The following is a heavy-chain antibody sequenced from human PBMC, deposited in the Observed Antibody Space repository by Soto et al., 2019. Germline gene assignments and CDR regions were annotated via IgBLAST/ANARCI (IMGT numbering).Heavy chain of an antibody. Sequence: QVQLVQSGAEVKKPGSSVKVSCKASGGTFSSYAISWVRQAPGQGLEWMGGIIPIFGTANYAQKFQGRVTITADESTSTDYMELSSLRSEDTAVYYCARVLPPLTTVYLDPWGQGTLVTVSS. CDR1: GGTFSSYA. D-gene: IGHD4-17*01. V-gene: IGHV1-69*01. J-gene: IGHJ5*02. CDR3: ARVLPPLTTVYLDP. CDR2: IIPIFGTA.